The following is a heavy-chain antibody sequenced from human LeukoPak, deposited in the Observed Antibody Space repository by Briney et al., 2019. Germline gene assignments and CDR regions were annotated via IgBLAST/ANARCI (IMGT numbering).Heavy chain of an antibody. Sequence: GGSLKLSCAASGFTFSGSAMHWVRQAPGKGLEWVSSISSSSSYIYYADSVKGRFTISRDNAKNSLYLQMNSLRAEDTAVYYCSGGVRDSSGYYPDYWGQGTLVTVSS. D-gene: IGHD3-22*01. V-gene: IGHV3-21*01. J-gene: IGHJ4*02. CDR1: GFTFSGSA. CDR3: SGGVRDSSGYYPDY. CDR2: ISSSSSYI.